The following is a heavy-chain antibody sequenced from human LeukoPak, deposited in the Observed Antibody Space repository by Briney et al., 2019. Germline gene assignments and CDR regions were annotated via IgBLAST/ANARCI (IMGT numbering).Heavy chain of an antibody. D-gene: IGHD3-10*01. Sequence: SQTLSLTCTVSGGSISSGGYYWSWIRQPPGKGLEWIGYIYYSGSTYYNPSLKSRVTISVDTSKNQFSLKLSSVTAADTAVYYCARGALLWFGELDYWGQGTLVTVSS. CDR3: ARGALLWFGELDY. CDR1: GGSISSGGYY. CDR2: IYYSGST. J-gene: IGHJ4*02. V-gene: IGHV4-30-4*01.